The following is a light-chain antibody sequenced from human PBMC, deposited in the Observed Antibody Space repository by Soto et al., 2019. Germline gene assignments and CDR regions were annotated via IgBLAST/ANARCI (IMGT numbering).Light chain of an antibody. V-gene: IGKV1-39*01. CDR1: QTINNY. CDR2: GAS. J-gene: IGKJ1*01. CDR3: QQTYIFPST. Sequence: DVEMTQSPSSLSASVGDRVTFTCRASQTINNYLNWYQQKPGTAPRLLIHGASTLQSGVPSRFSGGGSGTDFTLTITSLQPQDFATYAGQQTYIFPSTFGQWTKV.